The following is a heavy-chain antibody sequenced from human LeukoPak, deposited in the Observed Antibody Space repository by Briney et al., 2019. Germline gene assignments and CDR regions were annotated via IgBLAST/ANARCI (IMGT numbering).Heavy chain of an antibody. CDR2: IYPGDSDT. V-gene: IGHV5-51*01. CDR1: GSSFTSYW. D-gene: IGHD1/OR15-1a*01. J-gene: IGHJ5*02. Sequence: GESLNTSFKCSGSSFTSYWSGWVRPMPRKGREWMGIIYPGDSDTRYSPSFQGQVTISADKSISTAYLQWSSLKASETAMYYCARSHGTGTNWFDPWGQGTLVTVSS. CDR3: ARSHGTGTNWFDP.